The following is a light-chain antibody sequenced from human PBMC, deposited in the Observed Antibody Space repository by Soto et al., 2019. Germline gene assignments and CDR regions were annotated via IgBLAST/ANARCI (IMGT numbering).Light chain of an antibody. Sequence: IQLTQSPSSLSASVGDRVTITCRASQGINSYLAWYQEKPGKAPRLLIYAASTLQSGVPSRFSGSGSGTDFTLTISRLQPEDFATYYCQQLNSYPLFTFGPGTKVDIK. CDR2: AAS. V-gene: IGKV1-9*01. J-gene: IGKJ3*01. CDR1: QGINSY. CDR3: QQLNSYPLFT.